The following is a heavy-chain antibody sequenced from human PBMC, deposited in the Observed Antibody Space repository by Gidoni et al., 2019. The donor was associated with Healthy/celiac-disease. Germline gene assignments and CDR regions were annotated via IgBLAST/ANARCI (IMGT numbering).Heavy chain of an antibody. Sequence: QVQLVESGGGVVQPGRSLRLSWAASGFTFSSYAMHWVRQAPGKGLGWVAVISYDGSNKYYADSVKGRFTISRDNSKNTLYLQMNSLRAEDTAVYYCARGRVVVVYYFQHWGQGTLVTVSS. D-gene: IGHD2-15*01. CDR3: ARGRVVVVYYFQH. J-gene: IGHJ1*01. CDR2: ISYDGSNK. CDR1: GFTFSSYA. V-gene: IGHV3-30-3*01.